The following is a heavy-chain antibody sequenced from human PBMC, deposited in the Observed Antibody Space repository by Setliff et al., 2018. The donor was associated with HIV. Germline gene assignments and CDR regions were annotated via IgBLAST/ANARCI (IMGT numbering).Heavy chain of an antibody. CDR3: TRKLAPGHGMDV. D-gene: IGHD3-3*02. J-gene: IGHJ6*02. Sequence: PGGSLRLSCTASEFTFSNYWMNWVRQAPGKGLEWVANIKQGGSEKNYVDSVKGRFTISRDNAKNSLYLQMDSLRVEDTTVYYCTRKLAPGHGMDVWGQGTTVTVSS. V-gene: IGHV3-7*01. CDR2: IKQGGSEK. CDR1: EFTFSNYW.